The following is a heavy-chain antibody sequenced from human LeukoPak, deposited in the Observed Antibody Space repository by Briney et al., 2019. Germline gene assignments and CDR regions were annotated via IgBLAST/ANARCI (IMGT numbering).Heavy chain of an antibody. V-gene: IGHV3-43*02. CDR3: AKEIDTLGTNAFDL. CDR2: INEDGGKT. J-gene: IGHJ3*01. Sequence: GGSLRLSCAASGFSFDDYPMHWVRQAPGKGLEWVSLINEDGGKTFYADSVRGRFTISRDNSKNSLYLQMNSLRTEDTALYYCAKEIDTLGTNAFDLWGQGTIVTVSS. CDR1: GFSFDDYP. D-gene: IGHD2-15*01.